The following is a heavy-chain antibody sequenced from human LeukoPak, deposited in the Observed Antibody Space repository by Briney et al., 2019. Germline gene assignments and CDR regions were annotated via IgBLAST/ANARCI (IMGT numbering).Heavy chain of an antibody. CDR1: GGSISSYY. CDR2: IYYSGST. Sequence: SETLSLTCTVSGGSISSYYWSWIRQPPGKGLEWIGYIYYSGSTNYNPSLKSRVTISVDTSKNQFSLKLSSVTAADTAVYYCAKGYDFWSGAVDYWGQGTLVSVSS. CDR3: AKGYDFWSGAVDY. J-gene: IGHJ4*02. D-gene: IGHD3-3*01. V-gene: IGHV4-59*01.